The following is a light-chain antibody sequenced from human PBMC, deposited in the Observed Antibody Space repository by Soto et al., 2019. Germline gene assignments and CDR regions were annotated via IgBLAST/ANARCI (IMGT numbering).Light chain of an antibody. V-gene: IGKV3-20*01. J-gene: IGKJ1*01. Sequence: LSQSPCTLSLSTGERATLSCRASQSVSSSYLAWYQQKPGQAPRLLIYGASSRATGIPDRFSGSGSGTDFTLTISRLEPEDFAVYYCQQYGSSPPWTFGQGTKVDIK. CDR2: GAS. CDR1: QSVSSSY. CDR3: QQYGSSPPWT.